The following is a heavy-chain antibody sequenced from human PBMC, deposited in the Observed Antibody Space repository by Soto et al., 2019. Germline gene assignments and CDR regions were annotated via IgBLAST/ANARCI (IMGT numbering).Heavy chain of an antibody. CDR1: GGSISSGDYY. V-gene: IGHV4-30-4*01. CDR3: ASARTDSYGMDV. D-gene: IGHD1-1*01. J-gene: IGHJ6*02. Sequence: QVQLQESGPGLVKPSQTLSLTCTVSGGSISSGDYYWSWIRQPPGKGLEWIGYIYYSGSTYYNPSRKGRVTISVDPSKNQFSLKLSSVTAADTAVYYCASARTDSYGMDVWGQGPTVTVSS. CDR2: IYYSGST.